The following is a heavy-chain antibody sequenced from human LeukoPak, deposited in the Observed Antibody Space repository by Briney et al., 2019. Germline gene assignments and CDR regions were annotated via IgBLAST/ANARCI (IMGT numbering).Heavy chain of an antibody. CDR1: GGTLSSDS. CDR3: ARVPGSSWPY. CDR2: IYHSGST. V-gene: IGHV4-59*01. Sequence: SETLSLTCIVFGGTLSSDSWSWIRQPPGKGLEWIGYIYHSGSTNYNPCLRSRVTISVDTSKNQFSLKLSSVTAADTAVYYCARVPGSSWPYWGQGTLVTVSS. D-gene: IGHD6-13*01. J-gene: IGHJ4*02.